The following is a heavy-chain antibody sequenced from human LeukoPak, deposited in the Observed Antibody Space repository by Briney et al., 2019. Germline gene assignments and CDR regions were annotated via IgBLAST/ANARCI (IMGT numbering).Heavy chain of an antibody. V-gene: IGHV4-59*01. CDR3: ARGYSGYDFLVSYYYYYMDV. Sequence: TSETLSLTCTVSGVSISSYYWSWLRQPPGKGLEWIGYIYYSGSTNYNPSLKSRVTISVDTSKNQFSLKLSSVTAADTAVYYCARGYSGYDFLVSYYYYYMDVWGKGTTVTISS. D-gene: IGHD5-12*01. CDR2: IYYSGST. J-gene: IGHJ6*03. CDR1: GVSISSYY.